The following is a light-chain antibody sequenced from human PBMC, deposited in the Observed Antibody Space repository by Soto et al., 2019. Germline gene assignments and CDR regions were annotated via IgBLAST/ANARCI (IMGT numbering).Light chain of an antibody. CDR1: QRISSY. CDR2: GAS. Sequence: DIQMTQSPSSLSASVGDRVTITCRASQRISSYLNWYQQKPGKAPKLLIYGASSLQSVVPPRFSGSGSGTDFTLTISSLQPEEFATYYCQQSYGIPLTFGGGTKVEIK. CDR3: QQSYGIPLT. V-gene: IGKV1-39*01. J-gene: IGKJ4*01.